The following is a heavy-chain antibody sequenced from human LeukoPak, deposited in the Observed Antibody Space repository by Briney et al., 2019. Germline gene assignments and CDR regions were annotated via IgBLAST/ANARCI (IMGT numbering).Heavy chain of an antibody. CDR1: GGTFSSYA. CDR3: ARDRGDSSSSYYMDV. D-gene: IGHD6-6*01. J-gene: IGHJ6*03. CDR2: IIPIFGTA. Sequence: ASVKVSCKASGGTFSSYAISWVRQAPGQGLEWMGGIIPIFGTANYAQKFQGRVTITTDESTSTAYMELSSLRSEDTAVYYCARDRGDSSSSYYMDVWGKGTTVTLSS. V-gene: IGHV1-69*05.